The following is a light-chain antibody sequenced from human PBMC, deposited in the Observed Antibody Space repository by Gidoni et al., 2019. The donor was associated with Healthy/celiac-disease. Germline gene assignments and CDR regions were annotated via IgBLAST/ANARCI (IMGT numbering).Light chain of an antibody. CDR1: QSASSSY. CDR3: QRYGSSWT. Sequence: EIVFTQSPRTLSLSPGERATLSCRASQSASSSYLAWYQQKPGQAPRLLIYGASSRATGIPDRFSGSGSGTDFTLTISRLEPEDFAVYYCQRYGSSWTFXQXTKVEIK. V-gene: IGKV3-20*01. J-gene: IGKJ1*01. CDR2: GAS.